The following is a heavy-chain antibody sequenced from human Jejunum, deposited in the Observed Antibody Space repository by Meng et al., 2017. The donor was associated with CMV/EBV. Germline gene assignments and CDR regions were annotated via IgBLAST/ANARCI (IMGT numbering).Heavy chain of an antibody. CDR3: ARGGSYSPDY. CDR1: QVPFNSHG. CDR2: ISVGSTVI. Sequence: SCAASQVPFNSHGMHWVRQAPGKGLEWISYISVGSTVINYADSVRGRFTVSRDNAKTSLYLQMNSLRAEDTAVYYCARGGSYSPDYWGQGTLVTVSS. D-gene: IGHD1-26*01. V-gene: IGHV3-48*04. J-gene: IGHJ4*02.